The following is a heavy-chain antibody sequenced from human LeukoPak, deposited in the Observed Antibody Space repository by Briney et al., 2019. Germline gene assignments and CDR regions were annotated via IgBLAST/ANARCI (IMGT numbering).Heavy chain of an antibody. J-gene: IGHJ6*03. Sequence: ASVKVSCKASGYTFSDYDINWVRQAPGQGLEWMGWINPNSGNAGYAQKFQGRVTMTRNTSISTAYMELSNLRSEDTAVYYCARALAWGGSSYSYYYMDVWDKGTTVTVSS. CDR2: INPNSGNA. V-gene: IGHV1-8*01. D-gene: IGHD1-26*01. CDR1: GYTFSDYD. CDR3: ARALAWGGSSYSYYYMDV.